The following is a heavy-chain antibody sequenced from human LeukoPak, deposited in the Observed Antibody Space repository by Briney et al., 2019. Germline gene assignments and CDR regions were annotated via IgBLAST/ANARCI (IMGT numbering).Heavy chain of an antibody. CDR2: IYYSEGT. V-gene: IGHV4-39*07. CDR1: GGSISSSSYY. D-gene: IGHD2-15*01. Sequence: SETLSLTCTVSGGSISSSSYYWGWIRQPPGTGLEWIGSIYYSEGTYYNPSLKSRVAISIDTSKNQFSLKLNSVTAADTAVYYYARDRYCSGGSCYGPPDYWGQGTLVTVSS. CDR3: ARDRYCSGGSCYGPPDY. J-gene: IGHJ4*02.